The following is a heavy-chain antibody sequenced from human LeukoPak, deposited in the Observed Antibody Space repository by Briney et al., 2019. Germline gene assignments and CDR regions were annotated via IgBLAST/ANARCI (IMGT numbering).Heavy chain of an antibody. V-gene: IGHV4-59*08. Sequence: SETLSLTCTVSGGSISSYYWSWIRQPPGKGLEWIGYISYSGSTNYNPSLKSRVTISVDTSKSQFSLKLSSVTAADTAVYYCARRSAYYYGSSGPLDIWGQGTMVTVSS. J-gene: IGHJ3*02. CDR3: ARRSAYYYGSSGPLDI. D-gene: IGHD3-22*01. CDR2: ISYSGST. CDR1: GGSISSYY.